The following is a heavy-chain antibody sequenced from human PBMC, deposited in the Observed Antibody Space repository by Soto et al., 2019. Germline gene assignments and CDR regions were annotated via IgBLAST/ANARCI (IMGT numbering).Heavy chain of an antibody. CDR3: TTDTYGSGSYSEFYYGMDV. J-gene: IGHJ6*02. V-gene: IGHV3-15*01. CDR2: IKSKTDGGTT. Sequence: GGSLRLSCAASGFTFSNAWMSWVRQAPGKGLEWVGRIKSKTDGGTTDYAAPVKGSFTISRDDSKNTLYLQMNSLKTEDTAVYYCTTDTYGSGSYSEFYYGMDVWGQGTTVTVSS. CDR1: GFTFSNAW. D-gene: IGHD3-10*01.